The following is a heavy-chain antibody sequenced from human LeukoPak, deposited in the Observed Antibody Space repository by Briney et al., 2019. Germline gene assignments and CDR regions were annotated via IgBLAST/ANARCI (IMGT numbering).Heavy chain of an antibody. V-gene: IGHV3-7*01. D-gene: IGHD5-18*01. Sequence: GGSLRLSCAASGFTFTNYWMTWVRQPPGKGLEWVANIKEDGSEKAYVDCVKGRFTISRNNARNSVYLLMNSLRVEDTAVYYCARQLWFDFWGQGVLVTVSS. CDR2: IKEDGSEK. CDR3: ARQLWFDF. J-gene: IGHJ4*02. CDR1: GFTFTNYW.